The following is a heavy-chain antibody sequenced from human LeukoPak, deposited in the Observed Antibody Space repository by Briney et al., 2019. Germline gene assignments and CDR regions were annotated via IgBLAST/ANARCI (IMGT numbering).Heavy chain of an antibody. CDR2: IYYSGST. J-gene: IGHJ6*03. CDR3: ATLGTTVTTDYYYYYMDV. V-gene: IGHV4-39*01. CDR1: GGSISSSSYY. Sequence: KASETLSLTCTVSGGSISSSSYYWGWIRQPPGKGLEWIGSIYYSGSTYYNPSLKSRVTISVDTSKNQFSLKLSSVTAAGTAVYYCATLGTTVTTDYYYYYMDVWGKGTTVTVSS. D-gene: IGHD4-17*01.